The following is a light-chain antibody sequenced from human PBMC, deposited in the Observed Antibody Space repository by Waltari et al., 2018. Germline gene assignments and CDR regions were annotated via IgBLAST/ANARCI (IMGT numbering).Light chain of an antibody. CDR3: QQSYSTPRVT. Sequence: DIQMTQSPSSPSASVGDRVTITCRASQSISSYLNWYQQKPGKAPKLLIYAASSLQSGVPSRFSGSGSGTDFTLTISSLQPEDFATYYCQQSYSTPRVTFGQGTKVEIK. J-gene: IGKJ1*01. V-gene: IGKV1-39*01. CDR1: QSISSY. CDR2: AAS.